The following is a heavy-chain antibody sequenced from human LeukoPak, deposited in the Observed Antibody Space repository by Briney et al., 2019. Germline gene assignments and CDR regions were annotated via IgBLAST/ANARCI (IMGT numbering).Heavy chain of an antibody. CDR2: ISGSGGST. D-gene: IGHD2-15*01. Sequence: GGSLRLSCAASGFTFSSYAMSWVRQAPGKGLEWVSTISGSGGSTYYADSVKGRFTISRDNSENTLYLQMNSLRGEDTAVYYCARGGGGSYHRYYFDYWGQGTLVTVSS. J-gene: IGHJ4*02. CDR1: GFTFSSYA. V-gene: IGHV3-23*01. CDR3: ARGGGGSYHRYYFDY.